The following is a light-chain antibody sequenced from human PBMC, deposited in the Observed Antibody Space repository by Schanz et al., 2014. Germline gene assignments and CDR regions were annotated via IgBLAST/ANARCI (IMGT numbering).Light chain of an antibody. J-gene: IGKJ4*02. CDR1: QSVRSF. CDR2: DAS. V-gene: IGKV3-20*01. CDR3: QQYGSSPLT. Sequence: EIVLTQSPGTLSLSPGERATLSCRASQSVRSFLAWYQQKPGQAPRLLIYDASDRATGIPARFSGSGSGTDFTLTISRLEPEDFAVYHCQQYGSSPLTFGGGTKVEIK.